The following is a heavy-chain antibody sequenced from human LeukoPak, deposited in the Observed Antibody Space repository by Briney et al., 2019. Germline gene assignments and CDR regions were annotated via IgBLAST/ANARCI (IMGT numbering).Heavy chain of an antibody. D-gene: IGHD2-2*02. CDR2: FDPEDGET. J-gene: IGHJ4*02. V-gene: IGHV1-24*01. CDR3: ARAHRYCSSTSCYTEDYFDY. Sequence: ASVKVSCKVSGYTLTELSMHWVRQAPGKGLEWMGGFDPEDGETIYAQKFQGRVTMTEDTSTDTAYMELSSLRSEDTAVYYCARAHRYCSSTSCYTEDYFDYWGQGTLVTVSS. CDR1: GYTLTELS.